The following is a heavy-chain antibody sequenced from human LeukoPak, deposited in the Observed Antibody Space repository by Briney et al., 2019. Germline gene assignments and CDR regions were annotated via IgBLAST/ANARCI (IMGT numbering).Heavy chain of an antibody. J-gene: IGHJ4*02. CDR1: GFTFSSFW. Sequence: GGSLRLSCAASGFTFSSFWMSWVRQAPGKGLEWVANIKLDGSAKYYVDSVKGRFTISRDNAKNSLYLQMNSLRAEDTAVYYCSRDDSGSYFYWGQGTLVTVSS. D-gene: IGHD1-26*01. CDR3: SRDDSGSYFY. CDR2: IKLDGSAK. V-gene: IGHV3-7*01.